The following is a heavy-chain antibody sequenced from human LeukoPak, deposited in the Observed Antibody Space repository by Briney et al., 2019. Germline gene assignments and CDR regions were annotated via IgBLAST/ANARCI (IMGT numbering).Heavy chain of an antibody. Sequence: SETLSLTCTVSGGSISSGSYYWSWIRQPPGKGLEWIGYIYYSGSTNYNPSLKSRVTISVDTSKNQFSLKLSSVTAADTAVYYCARGPRSSSWYAGFDYWGQGTLVTVSS. CDR3: ARGPRSSSWYAGFDY. CDR2: IYYSGST. D-gene: IGHD6-13*01. J-gene: IGHJ4*02. CDR1: GGSISSGSYY. V-gene: IGHV4-61*01.